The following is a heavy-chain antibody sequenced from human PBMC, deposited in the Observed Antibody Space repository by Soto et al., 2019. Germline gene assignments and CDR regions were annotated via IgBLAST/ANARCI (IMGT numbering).Heavy chain of an antibody. CDR1: GFTFSSYA. CDR2: ISSNGGST. D-gene: IGHD2-15*01. V-gene: IGHV3-64D*06. CDR3: ACSGGGSFNWFDP. J-gene: IGHJ5*02. Sequence: GGSLRLSCSASGFTFSSYAMHWVRQAPGKGLEYVSAISSNGGSTYYADSVKGRFTISRDNSENTLYLQMSSLRAEDTAVYYCACSGGGSFNWFDPWGQGTLVTVSS.